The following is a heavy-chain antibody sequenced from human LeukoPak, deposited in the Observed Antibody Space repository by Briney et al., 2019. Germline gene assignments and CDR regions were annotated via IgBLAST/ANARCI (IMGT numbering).Heavy chain of an antibody. Sequence: GGSLRLSCAASGFTFSSYGMNWVRQAPGKGLEWVAFIRYDGSNQYYADSVKGRFTISRDNSKNTLYLQMNSLRAEDTAVYYCARAHMVRGVPYDYWGQGTLVTVSS. CDR2: IRYDGSNQ. J-gene: IGHJ4*02. D-gene: IGHD3-10*01. CDR1: GFTFSSYG. V-gene: IGHV3-30*02. CDR3: ARAHMVRGVPYDY.